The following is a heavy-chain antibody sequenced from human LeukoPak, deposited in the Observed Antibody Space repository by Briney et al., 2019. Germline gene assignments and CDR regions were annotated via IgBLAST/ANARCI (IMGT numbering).Heavy chain of an antibody. V-gene: IGHV3-30-3*01. CDR1: GFTFSSYA. CDR2: ISYDGSNK. J-gene: IGHJ4*02. D-gene: IGHD3-3*01. Sequence: PGGSLRLSCAASGFTFSSYAMHWVRQAPGKGLEWVAVISYDGSNKYYADSVKGRSTISRDNSKNTLYLQMNSLRAEDTAVYYRARDRLGFLEWLLFYWGQGTLVTVSS. CDR3: ARDRLGFLEWLLFY.